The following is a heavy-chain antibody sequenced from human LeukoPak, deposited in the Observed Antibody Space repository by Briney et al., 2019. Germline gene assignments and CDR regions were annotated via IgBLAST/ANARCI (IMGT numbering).Heavy chain of an antibody. J-gene: IGHJ4*02. D-gene: IGHD6-13*01. CDR2: ISSNGGAT. CDR1: GFTFSSYT. Sequence: PGGSLRLSCSASGFTFSSYTMHWVRQAPGKGLEYVSGISSNGGATYYADSVKGRFTISRGNSNNTLYLQMSSLRAEDAAVYYCVKIGGLIAAAADNYFDYWGQGTLVTVSS. CDR3: VKIGGLIAAAADNYFDY. V-gene: IGHV3-64D*06.